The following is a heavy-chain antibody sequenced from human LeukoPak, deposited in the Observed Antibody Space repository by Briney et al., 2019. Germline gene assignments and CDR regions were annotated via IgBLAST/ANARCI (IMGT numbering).Heavy chain of an antibody. D-gene: IGHD2-2*01. Sequence: PGRSLRLSCAASGFTFSSYSMNWVRQAPGKGLEWVSYISTSSSTIYYADSVKGRFTISRDDAKNSLFLQMNSLRDEDTAVYYCARGYCSSTSCPRHHFDYWGQGTLVTVSS. J-gene: IGHJ4*02. CDR1: GFTFSSYS. CDR3: ARGYCSSTSCPRHHFDY. V-gene: IGHV3-48*02. CDR2: ISTSSSTI.